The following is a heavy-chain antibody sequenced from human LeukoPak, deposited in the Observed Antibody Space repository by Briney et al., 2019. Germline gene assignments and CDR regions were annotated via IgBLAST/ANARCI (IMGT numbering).Heavy chain of an antibody. J-gene: IGHJ4*02. CDR2: ISAYNGNT. CDR1: GYTFTSYG. D-gene: IGHD4-23*01. CDR3: ARVRSQYGGDYFDY. Sequence: ASVKVSCKASGYTFTSYGISWVQQAPGQGLEWMGWISAYNGNTNYAQKLQGRVTMTTDTSTSTAYMELRSLRSDDTAVYYCARVRSQYGGDYFDYWGQGTLVTVSS. V-gene: IGHV1-18*01.